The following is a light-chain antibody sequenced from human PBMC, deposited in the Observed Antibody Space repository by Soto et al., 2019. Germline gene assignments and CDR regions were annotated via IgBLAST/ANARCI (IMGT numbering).Light chain of an antibody. CDR2: DNN. J-gene: IGLJ1*01. V-gene: IGLV1-44*01. CDR1: SSNIGINA. CDR3: ASWYYSLNGLL. Sequence: QSVLTQPPSASGTPGQRVTISCSGSSSNIGINAVNWYQQLPGTAPKLLMYDNNQRPSGVPDRVSVSKSGTSASLAISGLQSEDEADYYYASWYYSLNGLLFGTGTKLTVL.